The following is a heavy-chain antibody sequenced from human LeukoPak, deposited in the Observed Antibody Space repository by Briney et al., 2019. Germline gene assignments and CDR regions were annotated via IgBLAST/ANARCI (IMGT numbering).Heavy chain of an antibody. Sequence: SETLSLTCAVYGGSFSGYYWSWIRQPPGKGLEWIGEINHSGSTNYNPSLKSRVTISVDTSKNQFPLKLSSVTAADTAVYYCARGRYCSGGSCYRGGYYFDYWGQGTPVTVSS. D-gene: IGHD2-15*01. V-gene: IGHV4-34*01. CDR3: ARGRYCSGGSCYRGGYYFDY. CDR1: GGSFSGYY. CDR2: INHSGST. J-gene: IGHJ4*02.